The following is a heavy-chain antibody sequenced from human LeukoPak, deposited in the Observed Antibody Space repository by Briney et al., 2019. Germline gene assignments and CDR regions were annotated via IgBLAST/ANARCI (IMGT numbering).Heavy chain of an antibody. D-gene: IGHD6-13*01. V-gene: IGHV4-4*07. J-gene: IGHJ4*02. CDR2: IYTSGST. CDR1: GGSISSYY. Sequence: PSETLSLTCTVSGGSISSYYWSWIRQPAGKGLEWIGRIYTSGSTNYNPSLKSRVTISVDTSKNQFSLKLSSVTAADTAVYYCARGTNSSSWYAIFDYWGQGTLVTVSS. CDR3: ARGTNSSSWYAIFDY.